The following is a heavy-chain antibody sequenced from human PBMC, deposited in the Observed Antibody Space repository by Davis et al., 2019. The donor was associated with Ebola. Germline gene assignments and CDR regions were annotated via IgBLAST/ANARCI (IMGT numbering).Heavy chain of an antibody. V-gene: IGHV1-69*06. D-gene: IGHD6-13*01. CDR1: GGTFSSYA. CDR3: AKAAAAGTGVFDY. CDR2: IIPIFGTA. Sequence: AASVKVSCKASGGTFSSYAISWVRQAPGQGLEWMGGIIPIFGTANYAQKFQGRVTITADKSTSTAYMELSSLRSEDTALYYCAKAAAAGTGVFDYWGQGTLVTVSS. J-gene: IGHJ4*02.